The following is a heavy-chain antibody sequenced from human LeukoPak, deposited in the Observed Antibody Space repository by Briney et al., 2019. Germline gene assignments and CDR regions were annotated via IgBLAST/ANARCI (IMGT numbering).Heavy chain of an antibody. CDR1: GFTFSSYS. CDR2: ISSSSTYT. Sequence: GGSLRLSCAASGFTFSSYSMNWVRQAPGKGLEWLSYISSSSTYTHYADSVRGRFTISRDNARNSLYLQMNSLSADDTAVYYCARSLGYCSGGHCYYAFDIWGQGTMVTVSS. J-gene: IGHJ3*02. D-gene: IGHD2-15*01. V-gene: IGHV3-21*05. CDR3: ARSLGYCSGGHCYYAFDI.